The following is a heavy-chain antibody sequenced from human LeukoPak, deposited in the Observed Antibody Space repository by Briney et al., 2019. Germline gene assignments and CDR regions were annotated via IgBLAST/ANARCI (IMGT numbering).Heavy chain of an antibody. CDR2: IIPILGIA. CDR1: GGTFSSYA. D-gene: IGHD6-6*01. V-gene: IGHV1-69*04. J-gene: IGHJ6*02. Sequence: GASVKVSCKASGGTFSSYAISWVRQAPGQGLEWMGRIIPILGIANYAQKFQGRVTITADKSTSTAYMELSSLRSEDTAVYYCARGQAAPRAYYYYGMDVWGQGTTVTVSS. CDR3: ARGQAAPRAYYYYGMDV.